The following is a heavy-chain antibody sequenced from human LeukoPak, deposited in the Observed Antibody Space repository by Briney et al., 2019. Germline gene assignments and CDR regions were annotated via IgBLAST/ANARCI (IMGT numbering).Heavy chain of an antibody. CDR3: ARQSYDILTGYSEGAFDY. CDR1: GYSFSTYW. Sequence: GESLQISCKGSGYSFSTYWIAWVRQLPGKGLEWMGIIYPGDSDTRYSPSFQGQVTVSADKSISTAYMQWSSLKASDTAMYYCARQSYDILTGYSEGAFDYWGQGTLVTVSS. J-gene: IGHJ4*02. D-gene: IGHD3-9*01. CDR2: IYPGDSDT. V-gene: IGHV5-51*01.